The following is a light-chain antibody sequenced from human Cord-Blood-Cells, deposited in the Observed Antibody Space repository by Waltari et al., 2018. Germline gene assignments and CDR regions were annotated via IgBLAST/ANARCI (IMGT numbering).Light chain of an antibody. Sequence: DIPMSQPPSSLSASVRDRVTITCRASQSISSYLTWYQQKPGKAPKLLIYAASSLQSGVPSRFSGSGSGTDFTLTISSLQPEDFATYYCQQSYSTLYTFGQGTKLEIK. V-gene: IGKV1-39*01. J-gene: IGKJ2*01. CDR3: QQSYSTLYT. CDR1: QSISSY. CDR2: AAS.